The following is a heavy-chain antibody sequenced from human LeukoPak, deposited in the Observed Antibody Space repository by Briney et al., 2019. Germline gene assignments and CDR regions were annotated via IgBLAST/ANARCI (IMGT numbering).Heavy chain of an antibody. Sequence: PTASVEVSCKASGGTFSSYAISWVRQAPGQGLEWMGGIIPIFGTANYAQKFQGRVTITADESTSTAYMELSSLRSEDTAVYYCARKQMTTDYYYGMDVWGKGTTVTVSS. CDR2: IIPIFGTA. V-gene: IGHV1-69*01. D-gene: IGHD4-11*01. CDR3: ARKQMTTDYYYGMDV. J-gene: IGHJ6*04. CDR1: GGTFSSYA.